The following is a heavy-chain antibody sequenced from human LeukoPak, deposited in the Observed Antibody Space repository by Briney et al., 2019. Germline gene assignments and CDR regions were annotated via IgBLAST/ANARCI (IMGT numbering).Heavy chain of an antibody. CDR2: IYYSGST. CDR1: GGSISSYY. CDR3: ARSRRQACDSSVQYDY. D-gene: IGHD3-22*01. J-gene: IGHJ4*02. Sequence: SETLSLTCTVSGGSISSYYWSWIRQPPGKGLEWIGYIYYSGSTNYNPSLKGRVTISADTSKNQFSLKLSSVTAADTAVYYCARSRRQACDSSVQYDYWGQGTLVTVSS. V-gene: IGHV4-59*01.